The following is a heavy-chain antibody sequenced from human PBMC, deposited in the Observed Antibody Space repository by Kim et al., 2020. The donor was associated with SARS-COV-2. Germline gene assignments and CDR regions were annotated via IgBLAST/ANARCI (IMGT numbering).Heavy chain of an antibody. Sequence: SETLSLTCTVSGGSISSYYWSWIRQPPGKGLEWIGYIYYSGSTNYNPSLKSRVTISVDTSKNQFSLKLSSVTAADTAVYYCARDRQGPIDYWGQGTLVTVSS. CDR2: IYYSGST. CDR1: GGSISSYY. J-gene: IGHJ4*02. V-gene: IGHV4-59*01. CDR3: ARDRQGPIDY.